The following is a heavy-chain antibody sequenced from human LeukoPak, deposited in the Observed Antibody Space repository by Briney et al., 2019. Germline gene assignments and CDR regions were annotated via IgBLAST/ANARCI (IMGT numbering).Heavy chain of an antibody. CDR2: IIPILGIA. CDR1: GGTFSSYA. J-gene: IGHJ6*02. D-gene: IGHD6-13*01. CDR3: ARTSGEQQLVYGMDV. V-gene: IGHV1-69*04. Sequence: SVKVSCNASGGTFSSYAISWVRQAPGQGLEWMGRIIPILGIANYAQKFKGRVTITADKSTSTAYMELSSLRAEDTAVYYCARTSGEQQLVYGMDVWGQGTTVTVSS.